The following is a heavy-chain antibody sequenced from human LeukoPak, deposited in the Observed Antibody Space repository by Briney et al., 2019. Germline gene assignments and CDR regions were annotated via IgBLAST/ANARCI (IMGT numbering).Heavy chain of an antibody. CDR2: ISSRSRTI. Sequence: QPGGSLRLSCAASGFILSNYSMNWVRQAPGKGLEWVSYISSRSRTIHYADSVKGRFTISRDNAKNSLYLQMNSLRAEDTAVYYCATSASLFWFADWGQGTLVTVSS. CDR1: GFILSNYS. V-gene: IGHV3-48*04. J-gene: IGHJ4*02. CDR3: ATSASLFWFAD. D-gene: IGHD3-3*01.